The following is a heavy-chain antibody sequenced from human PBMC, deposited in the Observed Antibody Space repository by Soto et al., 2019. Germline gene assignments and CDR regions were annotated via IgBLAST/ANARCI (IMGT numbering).Heavy chain of an antibody. D-gene: IGHD3-10*01. J-gene: IGHJ6*01. V-gene: IGHV1-58*01. CDR2: IVVGSGNT. CDR3: AAQRITMVRGYYYYGMDV. CDR1: GFTFTSSA. Sequence: GASVKVSCKASGFTFTSSAVQWVRQARGQRLEWIGWIVVGSGNTNYAQKFQERVTITRDMSTSTAYMELSSLRSEDTAVYYCAAQRITMVRGYYYYGMDVWGQGTTVTVSS.